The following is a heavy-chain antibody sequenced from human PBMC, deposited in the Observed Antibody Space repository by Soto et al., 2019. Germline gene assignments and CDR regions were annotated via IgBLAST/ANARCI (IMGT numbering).Heavy chain of an antibody. D-gene: IGHD5-18*01. J-gene: IGHJ4*02. CDR3: AREELSGYSYAYDF. CDR1: GDFTYTSY. Sequence: PSETLSLTCNVAGDFTYTSYWSWIRQPPGQGLQYIGYISYSGGTNYNPSLESRVTISIDKSKSQFSLKLTSVTAADTAVYYCAREELSGYSYAYDFWGQGTQVTVSS. CDR2: ISYSGGT. V-gene: IGHV4-59*01.